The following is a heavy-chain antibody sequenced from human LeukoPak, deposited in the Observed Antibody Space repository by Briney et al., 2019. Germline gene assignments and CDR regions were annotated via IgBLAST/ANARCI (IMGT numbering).Heavy chain of an antibody. CDR2: ISYSGST. J-gene: IGHJ4*02. V-gene: IGHV4-39*01. D-gene: IGHD3-10*01. CDR3: ARLLRGFGESNFDY. Sequence: SETLSLTCTVSGDSISSSRHSWGWIRQPPGKGLEWIGSISYSGSTYYNPSFKTRVTMSVDTSENQFSLKLSSVTAADTAVYYCARLLRGFGESNFDYWGQGTLVTVSS. CDR1: GDSISSSRHS.